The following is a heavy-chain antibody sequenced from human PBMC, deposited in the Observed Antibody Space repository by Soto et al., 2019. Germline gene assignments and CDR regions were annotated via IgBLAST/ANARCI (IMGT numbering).Heavy chain of an antibody. V-gene: IGHV3-23*01. CDR3: AKLPAMIVVVIIGDSAGYFDY. Sequence: GGSLRLSCAASGFTFSSYAMSWVRQAPGKGLEWVSAISGSGGSTYYADSVKGRFTISRDNSKNTLYLQMNSLRAEDTAVYYCAKLPAMIVVVIIGDSAGYFDYWGQGTLVTVSS. J-gene: IGHJ4*02. D-gene: IGHD3-22*01. CDR1: GFTFSSYA. CDR2: ISGSGGST.